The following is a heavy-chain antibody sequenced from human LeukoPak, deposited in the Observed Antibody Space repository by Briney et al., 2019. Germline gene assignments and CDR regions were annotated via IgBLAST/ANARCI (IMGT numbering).Heavy chain of an antibody. Sequence: PGGSLRLFCAASGFTVRSHYMSWVRQAPGQGLEWGSVIYSGGSTYFADSVKGRFTISRDNSKSTLYLQMNSLRAEDTAVYYCARDGAGTDLAGMDVWGQGTTVTVSS. J-gene: IGHJ6*02. CDR1: GFTVRSHY. CDR3: ARDGAGTDLAGMDV. CDR2: IYSGGST. D-gene: IGHD1-7*01. V-gene: IGHV3-53*01.